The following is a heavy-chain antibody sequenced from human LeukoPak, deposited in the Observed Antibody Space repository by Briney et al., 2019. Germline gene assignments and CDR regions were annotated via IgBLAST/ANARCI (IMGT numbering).Heavy chain of an antibody. CDR1: GFTFSSYA. D-gene: IGHD3-16*02. V-gene: IGHV3-23*01. CDR2: ISGSGGST. J-gene: IGHJ4*02. Sequence: GGSLRLSCAASGFTFSSYAMSWVRQAPGKGREWVSAISGSGGSTYYADSVKGRFTISRDNSKNTLYLQMNSLRAEDTAVYYCAKAEPYVWGSYRPAHFDYWGQGTLVTVSS. CDR3: AKAEPYVWGSYRPAHFDY.